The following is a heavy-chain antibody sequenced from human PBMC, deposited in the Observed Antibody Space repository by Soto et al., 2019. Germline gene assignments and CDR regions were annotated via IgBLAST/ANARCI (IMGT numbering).Heavy chain of an antibody. D-gene: IGHD2-15*01. CDR2: IIPILGIA. CDR3: ARGYCSGGSCYEVDYYYYMDV. V-gene: IGHV1-69*02. CDR1: GGTFSSYT. Sequence: QVQLVQSGAEVKKPGSSVKVSCKASGGTFSSYTISWVRQAPGQGLEWMGRIIPILGIANYAQKFQGRVTITADKSTSTAYMELSSLGSEDTAVYYCARGYCSGGSCYEVDYYYYMDVWGKGTTVTVSS. J-gene: IGHJ6*03.